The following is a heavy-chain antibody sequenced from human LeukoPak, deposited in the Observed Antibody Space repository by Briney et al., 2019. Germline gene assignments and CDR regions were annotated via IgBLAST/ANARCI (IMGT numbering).Heavy chain of an antibody. D-gene: IGHD6-6*01. Sequence: VESLKISCKGSGYSFTSYWIGWVRQMPGKGLGWMGIIYPGDSDTRYSPSFQGQVTISADKSISTAYLQWSSLKASDTAMYYCARDMAARPPEIPDYWGQGTLFTVSS. J-gene: IGHJ4*02. CDR1: GYSFTSYW. V-gene: IGHV5-51*01. CDR3: ARDMAARPPEIPDY. CDR2: IYPGDSDT.